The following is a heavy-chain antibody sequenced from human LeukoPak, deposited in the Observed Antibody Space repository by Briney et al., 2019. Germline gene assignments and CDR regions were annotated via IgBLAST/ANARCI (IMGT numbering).Heavy chain of an antibody. V-gene: IGHV3-23*01. CDR3: ATHPAIDQALDY. D-gene: IGHD2-2*01. J-gene: IGHJ4*02. Sequence: GGSLRLSCAASGFSFSSYAMSWVRQAPGKRLEWVSAISGSGDSTYYADSVKGRFTISRDNSKNTLYLQMNSLRAEDTAVYYCATHPAIDQALDYWGQGTLVTVSS. CDR2: ISGSGDST. CDR1: GFSFSSYA.